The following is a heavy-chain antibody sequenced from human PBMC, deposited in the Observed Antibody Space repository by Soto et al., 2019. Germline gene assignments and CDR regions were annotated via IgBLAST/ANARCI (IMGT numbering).Heavy chain of an antibody. V-gene: IGHV4-4*02. Sequence: QVQLQESGPGLVKPSGTLSLKPSETLSLTCGVSGVSIDSGYWWGWVRQPPGKDLAWLGDMSHGGSTNHTPSLKSRVTILLDNSKNQFSLSLSLVTAADAATYYCARSFGWDAVDSWGQGILVTVSS. CDR2: MSHGGST. CDR3: ARSFGWDAVDS. J-gene: IGHJ4*02. D-gene: IGHD6-19*01. CDR1: GVSIDSGYW.